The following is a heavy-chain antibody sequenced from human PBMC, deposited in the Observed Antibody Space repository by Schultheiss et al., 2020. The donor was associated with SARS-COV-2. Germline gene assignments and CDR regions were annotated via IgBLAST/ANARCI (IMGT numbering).Heavy chain of an antibody. J-gene: IGHJ4*02. CDR1: GYTFTSYG. CDR2: MNPNSGNT. V-gene: IGHV1-8*02. CDR3: ASLVYSSSWRGY. D-gene: IGHD6-13*01. Sequence: ASVKVSCKASGYTFTSYGISWVRQAPGQGLEWMGWMNPNSGNTGYAQKFQGRVTMTRNTSISTAYMELSSLRSEDTAVYYCASLVYSSSWRGYWGQGTLVTVSS.